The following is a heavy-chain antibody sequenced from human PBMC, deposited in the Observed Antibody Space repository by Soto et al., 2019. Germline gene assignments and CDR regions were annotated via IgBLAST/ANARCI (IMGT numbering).Heavy chain of an antibody. D-gene: IGHD2-2*01. Sequence: SETLSLTCAVSGGSISSGGYSWSWIRQPPGKGLEWIGYIYHSGSTYYNPSLKSRVTISVDRSKNQFSLKLSSVTAADTAVYYCARVYCISTSCPFDYWGQGTLVTVS. CDR1: GGSISSGGYS. CDR2: IYHSGST. CDR3: ARVYCISTSCPFDY. V-gene: IGHV4-30-2*01. J-gene: IGHJ4*02.